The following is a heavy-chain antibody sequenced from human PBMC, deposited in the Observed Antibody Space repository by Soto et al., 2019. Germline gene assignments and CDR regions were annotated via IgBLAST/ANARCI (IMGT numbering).Heavy chain of an antibody. J-gene: IGHJ3*02. CDR3: AKDGIYIVVVTAIGDDAFDI. CDR2: ISYDGSNK. D-gene: IGHD2-21*02. Sequence: GGSLRLSCAASGFTFSSYGMHWVRQAPGKGLEWVAVISYDGSNKYYANSVKGRFTISRDNSKNTRYLQMISLRAEDTAVYYNAKDGIYIVVVTAIGDDAFDIWGEGTMVTVS. CDR1: GFTFSSYG. V-gene: IGHV3-30*18.